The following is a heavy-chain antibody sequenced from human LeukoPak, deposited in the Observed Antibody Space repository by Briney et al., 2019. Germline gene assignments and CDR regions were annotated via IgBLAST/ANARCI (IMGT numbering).Heavy chain of an antibody. CDR3: ARIEDSSGYYFRFDY. CDR1: GGSIRSYY. D-gene: IGHD3-22*01. CDR2: IYYSGST. V-gene: IGHV4-59*01. Sequence: SETLSLTCTVSGGSIRSYYWSWIRQPPGKGLEWIGYIYYSGSTNYNPSLKSRVTISVDTSKNQFSLNLSSVTAADTAAYYCARIEDSSGYYFRFDYWGQGTLVTVSS. J-gene: IGHJ4*02.